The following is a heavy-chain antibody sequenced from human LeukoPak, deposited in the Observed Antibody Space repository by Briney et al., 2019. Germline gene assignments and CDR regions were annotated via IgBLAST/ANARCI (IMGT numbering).Heavy chain of an antibody. CDR1: GGSFSGYY. V-gene: IGHV4-34*01. Sequence: NPSETLSLTCAVYGGSFSGYYWSWIRQPPGKGLEWIGEINHSGSTNYNPSLKSRVTISVDTSKNQFSLKLSSVTAADTAVYYCARDCSSTSCLDYWGQGTLVTVSS. J-gene: IGHJ4*02. CDR3: ARDCSSTSCLDY. D-gene: IGHD2-2*01. CDR2: INHSGST.